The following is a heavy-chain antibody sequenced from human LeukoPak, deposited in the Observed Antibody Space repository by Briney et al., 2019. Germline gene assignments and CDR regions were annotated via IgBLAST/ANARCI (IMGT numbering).Heavy chain of an antibody. Sequence: PSETLSLTCAVYGGSFSGYYWSWIRQPPGKGLEWIAYIYYTGTTNYNPSLKSRATMSVDTSKNQFSLRLTSVTAADTAVYYCARQEGQGGATAFDSWGQGTLVTVSS. CDR1: GGSFSGYY. CDR2: IYYTGTT. J-gene: IGHJ4*02. V-gene: IGHV4-59*08. D-gene: IGHD1-26*01. CDR3: ARQEGQGGATAFDS.